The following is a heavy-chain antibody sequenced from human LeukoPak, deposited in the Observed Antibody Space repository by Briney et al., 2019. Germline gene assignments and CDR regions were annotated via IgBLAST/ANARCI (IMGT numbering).Heavy chain of an antibody. CDR3: ARERGYCSSTSCYSMDV. J-gene: IGHJ6*02. Sequence: GGSLRLSCAASGFTFSSYSMNWVRQPPGKGLEWVSSISSSSSYIYYADSVKGRFTISRDNAKNSLYLQMNSLRAEDTAVYYCARERGYCSSTSCYSMDVWGQGTTVTVSS. D-gene: IGHD2-2*01. CDR1: GFTFSSYS. V-gene: IGHV3-21*01. CDR2: ISSSSSYI.